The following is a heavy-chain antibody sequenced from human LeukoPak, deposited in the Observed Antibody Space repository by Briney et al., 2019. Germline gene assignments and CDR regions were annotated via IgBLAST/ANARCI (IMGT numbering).Heavy chain of an antibody. D-gene: IGHD1-26*01. V-gene: IGHV5-51*01. Sequence: HGESLKISCKGSGYSFTSYWIAWVRQMPGRGLEWMGIIYPGDSDTTYSPSFQGQVTISADKSISTAYLQWSSLKASDTAMYYCARRRSGSYLDYWGQGTLVTVSS. J-gene: IGHJ4*02. CDR2: IYPGDSDT. CDR3: ARRRSGSYLDY. CDR1: GYSFTSYW.